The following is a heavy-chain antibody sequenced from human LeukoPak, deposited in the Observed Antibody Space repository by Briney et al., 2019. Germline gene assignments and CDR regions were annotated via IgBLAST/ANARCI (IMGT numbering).Heavy chain of an antibody. CDR3: ARSDGYNQYDAFDI. V-gene: IGHV3-48*04. Sequence: GGSLRLSCAASGFTFSSYSMNWVRQAPGKGLEWVSYISSSSSTIYYADSVKGRFTISRDNAKNSLYLQMNSLRAEDTAVYYCARSDGYNQYDAFDIWGQGTMVTVSS. CDR1: GFTFSSYS. J-gene: IGHJ3*02. D-gene: IGHD5-24*01. CDR2: ISSSSSTI.